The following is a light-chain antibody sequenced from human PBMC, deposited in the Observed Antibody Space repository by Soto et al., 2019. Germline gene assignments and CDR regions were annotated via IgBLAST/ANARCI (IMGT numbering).Light chain of an antibody. CDR1: QSVSSSY. V-gene: IGKV3-20*01. CDR3: QQYGSSPWT. CDR2: GAS. Sequence: EIVLTQSPGTLSLSPGERATLSCRASQSVSSSYLAWYQQKPGQAPRLLIYGASSRATGIPDRFIGSGSRADFTLTISRLEPEDFAVYYCQQYGSSPWTFGQGTKVEIK. J-gene: IGKJ1*01.